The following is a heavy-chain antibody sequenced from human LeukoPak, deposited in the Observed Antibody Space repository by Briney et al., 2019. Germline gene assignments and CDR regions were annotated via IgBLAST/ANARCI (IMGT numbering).Heavy chain of an antibody. D-gene: IGHD3-3*01. Sequence: GGSLTLSCAASGFTFSSYWMSWVRQAPGKGLEWVANINQDGSEKYYVDSVKSRFTISRDNAKNSLYLQMNSLRAEDTAVYYCARDGFTISPAPTSWGQGTLVTVSS. CDR3: ARDGFTISPAPTS. CDR1: GFTFSSYW. CDR2: INQDGSEK. J-gene: IGHJ5*02. V-gene: IGHV3-7*01.